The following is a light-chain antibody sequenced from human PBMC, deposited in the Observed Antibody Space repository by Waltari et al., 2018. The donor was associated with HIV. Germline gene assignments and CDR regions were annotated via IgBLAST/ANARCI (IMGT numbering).Light chain of an antibody. CDR3: VAWDDSLNGPV. V-gene: IGLV1-44*01. CDR1: SSNIGSNT. J-gene: IGLJ2*01. CDR2: SNN. Sequence: QSVLTQPPSASGTPGPRVTISCSGSSSNIGSNTVNWYQQLPGTAPKLLIYSNNQRPSGVPDRFSGSKSGTSASLAISGLQSEDEADYYCVAWDDSLNGPVFGGGTKLTVL.